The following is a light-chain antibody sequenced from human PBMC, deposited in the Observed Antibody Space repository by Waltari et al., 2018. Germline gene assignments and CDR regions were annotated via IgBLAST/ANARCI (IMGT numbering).Light chain of an antibody. CDR3: QKYDFLPAT. CDR1: QGVGKY. Sequence: IVLTHSPGTLSLSPGERATLSCRASQGVGKYLAWYQQRPGQAPRLLLYHTSIRATGIPDRFSGSWSGTDFSLTISRLEPEDFAVYYCQKYDFLPATFGQGTTVEIK. CDR2: HTS. J-gene: IGKJ1*01. V-gene: IGKV3-20*01.